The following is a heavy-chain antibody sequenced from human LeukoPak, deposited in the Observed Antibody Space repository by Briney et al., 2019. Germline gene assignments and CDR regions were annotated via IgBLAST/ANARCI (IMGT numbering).Heavy chain of an antibody. J-gene: IGHJ4*02. D-gene: IGHD7-27*01. Sequence: ASVKVSCKASGGTFSSYAISWVRQAPGQGLEWMGGIIPLFGTANYAQKFQGRVTITADESTSTAYMELSSLRSEDTAVYYCARGAYTLGYQPYWGQGTLVTVSS. V-gene: IGHV1-69*01. CDR3: ARGAYTLGYQPY. CDR2: IIPLFGTA. CDR1: GGTFSSYA.